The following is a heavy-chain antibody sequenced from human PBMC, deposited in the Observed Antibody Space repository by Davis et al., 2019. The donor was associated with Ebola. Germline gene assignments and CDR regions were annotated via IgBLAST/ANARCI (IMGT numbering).Heavy chain of an antibody. CDR3: ARDLHYYGSGSYLLHYGMDV. CDR1: GYTFTSYD. J-gene: IGHJ6*02. CDR2: MNPNSGNT. D-gene: IGHD3-10*01. V-gene: IGHV1-8*01. Sequence: ASVKVSCKASGYTFTSYDINWVRQATGQGLEWMGWMNPNSGNTGYAQKFQGRVTMTRNTSISTAYMELSSLRSEDTAVYYCARDLHYYGSGSYLLHYGMDVWGQGTTVTVSS.